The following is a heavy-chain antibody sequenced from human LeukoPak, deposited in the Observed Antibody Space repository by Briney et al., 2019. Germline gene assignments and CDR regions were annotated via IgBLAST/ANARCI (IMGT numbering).Heavy chain of an antibody. CDR2: IYYSGST. CDR1: GGSISSSSYY. CDR3: ARDGRNYYYMDV. V-gene: IGHV4-39*07. J-gene: IGHJ6*03. Sequence: KTSETLSLTCTVSGGSISSSSYYWGWIRQPPGKGLEWIGSIYYSGSTYYNPSLKSRVTISVDTSKNQFSLKLSSVTVADTAVYYCARDGRNYYYMDVWGKGTTVSVSS.